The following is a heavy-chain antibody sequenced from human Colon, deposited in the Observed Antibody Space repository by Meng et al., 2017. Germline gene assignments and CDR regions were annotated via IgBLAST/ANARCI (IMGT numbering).Heavy chain of an antibody. D-gene: IGHD6-13*01. Sequence: ASVKVSCKASGYTFISNAIHWVRQAPGQRLEWMGWITGNGNTKYSQKFQGRVTITSDTSANTAFMELRSLRSEDTAVYYCARDYKPGIAATYEDGMDVWGQGTTVTVSS. CDR2: ITGNGNT. J-gene: IGHJ6*02. CDR1: GYTFISNA. CDR3: ARDYKPGIAATYEDGMDV. V-gene: IGHV1-3*01.